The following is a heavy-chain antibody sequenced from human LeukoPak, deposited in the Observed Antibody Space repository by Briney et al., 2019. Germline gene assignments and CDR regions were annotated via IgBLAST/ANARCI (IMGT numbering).Heavy chain of an antibody. Sequence: SQTLSLTCTVSGGSISTHYWSWIRQLAGKGLEWIGRISTTGSTNYNPSLKSRVTMSIDTSKNQFSLKLSSVTAADTAVYYCAREVEMATQFDYWGQGTLVTVSS. J-gene: IGHJ4*02. CDR2: ISTTGST. CDR3: AREVEMATQFDY. V-gene: IGHV4-4*07. CDR1: GGSISTHY. D-gene: IGHD5-24*01.